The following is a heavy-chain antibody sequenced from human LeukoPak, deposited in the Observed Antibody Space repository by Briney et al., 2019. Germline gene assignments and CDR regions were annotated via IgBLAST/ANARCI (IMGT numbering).Heavy chain of an antibody. CDR2: IKSKTDGGTT. D-gene: IGHD4-17*01. Sequence: GGSLRLSCAASGFTFSNAWMSWVRQAPGKGLEWVGRIKSKTDGGTTDYAAPVKGRFTISRDDSKNTLYLQMNSLRTEDTAVYYCTTDYGDEDFDYWGQGTLVTVSS. CDR1: GFTFSNAW. V-gene: IGHV3-15*01. J-gene: IGHJ4*02. CDR3: TTDYGDEDFDY.